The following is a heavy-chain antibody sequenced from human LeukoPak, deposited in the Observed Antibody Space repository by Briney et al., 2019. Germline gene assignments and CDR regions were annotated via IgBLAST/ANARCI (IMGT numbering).Heavy chain of an antibody. J-gene: IGHJ4*02. V-gene: IGHV3-72*01. CDR1: GFILSDHY. D-gene: IGHD2-8*01. CDR2: SRNEANSYST. CDR3: TRLNGSYSFDY. Sequence: GGSLRLSCAASGFILSDHYMDWFRQTPGRGLEWIARSRNEANSYSTIYAASVRGRFFISRDDSQKSLYLQMNSLKVEDTAVYYCTRLNGSYSFDYWGQGALVTVSS.